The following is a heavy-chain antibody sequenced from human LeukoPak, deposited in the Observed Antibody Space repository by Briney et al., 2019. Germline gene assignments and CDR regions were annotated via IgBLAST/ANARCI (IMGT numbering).Heavy chain of an antibody. CDR3: VTYDFWSGTPVGY. CDR2: ISGGGGGT. Sequence: GGSLRLSCVASGFTFSRYAMSWVRQAPGKGLEWVSAISGGGGGTYYADSVKGRFTISRDNSKNTLYVQMNSLRAEDTAVYYCVTYDFWSGTPVGYWGQGTLVTVSS. J-gene: IGHJ4*02. D-gene: IGHD3-3*01. CDR1: GFTFSRYA. V-gene: IGHV3-23*01.